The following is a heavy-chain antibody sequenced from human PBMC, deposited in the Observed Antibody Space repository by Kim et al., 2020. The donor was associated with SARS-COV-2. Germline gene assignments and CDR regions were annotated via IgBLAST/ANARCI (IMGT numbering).Heavy chain of an antibody. V-gene: IGHV3-23*01. CDR2: ISGSGGST. Sequence: GGSLRLSCAASGFTFSSYAMSWVRQAPGKGLEWVSAISGSGGSTYYADSVKGRFTISRDNSKNTLYLQMNSLRAEDTAVYYCAKEGDRLLWFGEFITYFDYWGQGTLVTVSS. J-gene: IGHJ4*02. CDR3: AKEGDRLLWFGEFITYFDY. D-gene: IGHD3-10*01. CDR1: GFTFSSYA.